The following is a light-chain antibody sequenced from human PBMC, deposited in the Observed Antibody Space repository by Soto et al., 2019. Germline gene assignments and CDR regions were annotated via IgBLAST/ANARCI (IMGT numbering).Light chain of an antibody. CDR1: QSISSY. Sequence: DIQMRQSLSSLSASVGDRVTITCRASQSISSYLNWYQQKPGKAPKLLIYAASSLQSGVPSRFSGSGSGTDFTLTISSLQPEDFATYYCQQSYSTPHTFGQGTKVEIK. V-gene: IGKV1-39*01. J-gene: IGKJ1*01. CDR2: AAS. CDR3: QQSYSTPHT.